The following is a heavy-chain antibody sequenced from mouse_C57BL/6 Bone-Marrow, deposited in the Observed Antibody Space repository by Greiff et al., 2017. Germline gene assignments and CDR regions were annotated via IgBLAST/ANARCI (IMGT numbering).Heavy chain of an antibody. CDR2: FYPGSGSI. Sequence: QVQLQQSGAELVKPGASVKLSCKASGYIFTEYTIHWVKQRSGQGLEWIGWFYPGSGSIKYNERFKDTATLTADKSSNTVYMELSRLTSEDSAVYFCARHERYYDYEGYFDYWGQGTTLTVSS. CDR1: GYIFTEYT. D-gene: IGHD2-4*01. V-gene: IGHV1-62-2*01. J-gene: IGHJ2*01. CDR3: ARHERYYDYEGYFDY.